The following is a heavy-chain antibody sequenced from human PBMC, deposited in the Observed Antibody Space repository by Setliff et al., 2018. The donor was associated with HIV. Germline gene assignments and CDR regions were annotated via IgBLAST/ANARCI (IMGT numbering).Heavy chain of an antibody. D-gene: IGHD3-9*01. CDR1: GFSFSSYS. J-gene: IGHJ4*02. CDR3: VRDKDWAFDY. CDR2: IFSGSDTA. Sequence: SLKISCVASGFSFSSYSMNWARQTPGKGLEWLSYIFSGSDTADYADSVRGRFTISRDNAKNSLYLQMNSLRAEDTAVYYCVRDKDWAFDYWGQGTLVTVSS. V-gene: IGHV3-48*01.